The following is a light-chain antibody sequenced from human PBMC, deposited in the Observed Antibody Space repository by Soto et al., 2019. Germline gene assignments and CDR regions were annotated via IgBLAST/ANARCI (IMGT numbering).Light chain of an antibody. CDR3: RQSSIFPLS. V-gene: IGKV1-5*03. CDR2: KAS. CDR1: QSISSW. J-gene: IGKJ4*01. Sequence: DIPMTQSPSTVSASVGDRVTITCRASQSISSWLAWYQQKPGKAPKLLIQKASSLESGVPSRFSGSGSGTEFTLAISRLQPDDFPTYYCRQSSIFPLSFGGGTKVEIK.